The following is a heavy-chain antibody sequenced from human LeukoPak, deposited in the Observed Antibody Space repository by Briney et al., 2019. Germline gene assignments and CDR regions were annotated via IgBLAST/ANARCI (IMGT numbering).Heavy chain of an antibody. V-gene: IGHV3-66*01. J-gene: IGHJ6*02. CDR1: GFTVSSNY. CDR2: IYSGGST. CDR3: ARDRAMRVPAAMRVDYYGMDV. D-gene: IGHD2-2*01. Sequence: PGGSLRLSCAASGFTVSSNYMSWVRQAPGKGLEWVSVIYSGGSTYYADSVKGRFTISGDNSKNTLYLQMNSLRAEDTAVYYCARDRAMRVPAAMRVDYYGMDVWGQGTTVTVSS.